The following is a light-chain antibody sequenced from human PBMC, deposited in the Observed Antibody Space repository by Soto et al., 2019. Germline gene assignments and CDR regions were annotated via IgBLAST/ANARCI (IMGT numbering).Light chain of an antibody. V-gene: IGKV1-39*01. J-gene: IGKJ4*01. CDR2: AAS. CDR3: QQRSNWIT. Sequence: DIQMTQAPSSLSASVGDRVSITCRASQSISGYLNWYQKKSGQAPKLLMYAASTLQSGVPSRFSGSGSGTDFTLTIISLEPEDFAVYYCQQRSNWITFGGGTKVDIK. CDR1: QSISGY.